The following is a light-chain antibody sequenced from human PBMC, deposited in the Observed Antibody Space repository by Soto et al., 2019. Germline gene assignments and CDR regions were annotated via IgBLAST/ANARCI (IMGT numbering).Light chain of an antibody. Sequence: EIVLTQSPATLSLSPGERATLSCRASQSVSNFLAWYQQIPGQAPSLLIYDASNRATGIPARFSGSSSGTDFTLTISSLEPEDFAIYYCQQRRSWTITFGSGTKVDI. CDR3: QQRRSWTIT. CDR2: DAS. V-gene: IGKV3-11*01. CDR1: QSVSNF. J-gene: IGKJ3*01.